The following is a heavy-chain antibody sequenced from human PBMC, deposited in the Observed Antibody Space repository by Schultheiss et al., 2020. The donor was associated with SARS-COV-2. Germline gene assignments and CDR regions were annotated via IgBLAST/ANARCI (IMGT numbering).Heavy chain of an antibody. CDR3: ARATTAMVIEGFDY. V-gene: IGHV3-48*03. D-gene: IGHD5-18*01. J-gene: IGHJ4*02. CDR1: GCTFSSYE. CDR2: ISSSGSTI. Sequence: AYGCTFSSYEMNWVRQAPGKGLEWVSYISSSGSTIYYADSVKGRFTISRDNAKNSLYLQMNSLRAEDTAVYYCARATTAMVIEGFDYWGQGTLVTVSS.